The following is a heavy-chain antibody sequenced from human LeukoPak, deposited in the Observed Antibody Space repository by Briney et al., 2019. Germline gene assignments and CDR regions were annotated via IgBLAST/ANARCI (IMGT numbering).Heavy chain of an antibody. CDR1: GFTFSSYA. J-gene: IGHJ4*02. V-gene: IGHV3-23*01. D-gene: IGHD5-24*01. CDR2: ISGSGGNT. Sequence: GGSLRLSCAASGFTFSSYAMSWVRQAPGKGLEWVSVISGSGGNTYYADSVKVRFTISRDNSKNTLYLQMNSLRADDTAVYYCAKGGEMATDDIDSTPFFDYSGQGTLVTVSS. CDR3: AKGGEMATDDIDSTPFFDY.